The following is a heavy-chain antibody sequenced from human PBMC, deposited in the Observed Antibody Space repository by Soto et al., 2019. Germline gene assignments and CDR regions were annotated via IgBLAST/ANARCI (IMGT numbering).Heavy chain of an antibody. J-gene: IGHJ6*02. Sequence: KPXATLSLNCAFYGGSFSGYYWSGIRQPPGKGLEWIGEINHSGSTNYNPSLKSRVTISVDTSKNQFSLKLSSVTAADTAVYYCARDGCSGGSCYSYYYYGMDVWGQGTTVTVSS. CDR3: ARDGCSGGSCYSYYYYGMDV. D-gene: IGHD2-15*01. V-gene: IGHV4-34*01. CDR2: INHSGST. CDR1: GGSFSGYY.